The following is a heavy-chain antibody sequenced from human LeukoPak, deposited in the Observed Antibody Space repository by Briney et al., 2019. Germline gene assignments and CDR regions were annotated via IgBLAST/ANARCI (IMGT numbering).Heavy chain of an antibody. CDR3: ASSDYGDPRFDY. D-gene: IGHD4-17*01. CDR1: GGSISSGGYY. V-gene: IGHV4-61*08. J-gene: IGHJ4*02. CDR2: IYYSGST. Sequence: SETLSLTCTVSGGSISSGGYYWSWIRQHPGKGLEWIGYIYYSGSTNYNPSLKSRVTISVDTSKNQFSLKLSSVTAADTAVYYCASSDYGDPRFDYWGQGTLVTASS.